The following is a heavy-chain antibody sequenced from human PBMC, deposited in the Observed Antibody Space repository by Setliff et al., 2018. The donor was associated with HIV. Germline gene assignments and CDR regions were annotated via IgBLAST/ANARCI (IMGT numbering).Heavy chain of an antibody. J-gene: IGHJ4*02. CDR1: GFSISSRYY. V-gene: IGHV4-38-2*02. CDR3: ARDVLDLVISVYGF. D-gene: IGHD3-22*01. Sequence: PSETLSLTCDVSGFSISSRYYWGWIRQSPGKGLEWIGNIYHTGSSYYNPSLNDRATISLDTSKNQFSLKLNSVTAADTAVYYSARDVLDLVISVYGFWGQGIPVTVSS. CDR2: IYHTGSS.